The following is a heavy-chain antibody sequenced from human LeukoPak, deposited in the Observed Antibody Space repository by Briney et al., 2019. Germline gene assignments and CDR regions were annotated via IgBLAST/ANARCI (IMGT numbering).Heavy chain of an antibody. Sequence: GGSLRLSCLCSGFTFSNAWMSWVRQAPGKGLEWVARLKSRSQGGTIDYAAPVKGRFTISRDDSKNMAYLQMNSLKTEDAAVYYCVVGSGSFFDFWGQGTQVTVSS. CDR1: GFTFSNAW. J-gene: IGHJ4*02. D-gene: IGHD3-10*01. CDR3: VVGSGSFFDF. CDR2: LKSRSQGGTI. V-gene: IGHV3-15*01.